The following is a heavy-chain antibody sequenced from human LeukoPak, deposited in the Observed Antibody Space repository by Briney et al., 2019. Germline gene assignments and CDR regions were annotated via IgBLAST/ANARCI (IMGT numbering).Heavy chain of an antibody. CDR1: GFTFSSYA. D-gene: IGHD2/OR15-2a*01. V-gene: IGHV3-30-3*01. CDR3: AKETVPTLPHYFDY. Sequence: GGSLRLSCAASGFTFSSYAMHWVRQAPGKGLEWVAVISYDGSNKYYADSVKGRFTISTDNSKSTLYLQMNSLRAEDTAVYYCAKETVPTLPHYFDYWGQGTLVTVSS. J-gene: IGHJ4*02. CDR2: ISYDGSNK.